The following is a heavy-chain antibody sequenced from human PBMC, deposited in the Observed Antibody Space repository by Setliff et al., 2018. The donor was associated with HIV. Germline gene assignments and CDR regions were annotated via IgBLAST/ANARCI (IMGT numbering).Heavy chain of an antibody. V-gene: IGHV4-30-4*02. CDR3: AREDSSYHYFDS. CDR2: IYYSGST. D-gene: IGHD3-22*01. CDR1: GGSISSGDYY. J-gene: IGHJ4*02. Sequence: SETLSLTCTVSGGSISSGDYYWSWIRQPPGKGLDWIGYIYYSGSTYYNPSLMSRVTISLDTSKNQFSLKLRSVTAADTAVYWCAREDSSYHYFDSWGQGMLVTVSS.